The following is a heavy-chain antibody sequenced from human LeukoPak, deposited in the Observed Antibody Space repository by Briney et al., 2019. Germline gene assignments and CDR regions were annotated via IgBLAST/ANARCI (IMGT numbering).Heavy chain of an antibody. Sequence: SETLSLTCAVYGGSFSGYYWSWIRQSPGKGLEWIGEINHSRSTNYNPSLKSRVTISVDTSKNQFSLKLSSVTAADTAVYDCGRQRAAIWGFDSWGQGTLVTVSS. V-gene: IGHV4-34*01. CDR3: GRQRAAIWGFDS. CDR1: GGSFSGYY. CDR2: INHSRST. D-gene: IGHD3-16*01. J-gene: IGHJ4*02.